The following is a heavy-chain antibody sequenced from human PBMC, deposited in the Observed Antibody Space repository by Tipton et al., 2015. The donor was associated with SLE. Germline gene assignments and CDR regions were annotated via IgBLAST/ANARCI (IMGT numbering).Heavy chain of an antibody. CDR3: ARDRYCGAGSCFDWYCDL. CDR2: IHYRGST. D-gene: IGHD2-15*01. Sequence: TLSLTCTVSGGSISGYYWSWVRQPPGQGLEWIGYIHYRGSTNYNPSLKSRVTISLDTSENQFSLKLSSVTAADTAVYYCARDRYCGAGSCFDWYCDLGGRGTLVTVSS. V-gene: IGHV4-59*01. CDR1: GGSISGYY. J-gene: IGHJ2*01.